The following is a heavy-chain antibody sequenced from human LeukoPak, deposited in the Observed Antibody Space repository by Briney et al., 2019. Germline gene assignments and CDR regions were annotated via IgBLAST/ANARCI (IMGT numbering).Heavy chain of an antibody. Sequence: GGSLRLSCAASGFTFSSYKMNWVRQAPGKGLEWVSSISGDSRYIYYADSLKGRFTISRDNAKNSLHLQMNSLRAEDTAVYCCARDPGTVADTYFDYWGPGTLVTVSS. V-gene: IGHV3-21*01. CDR3: ARDPGTVADTYFDY. CDR1: GFTFSSYK. D-gene: IGHD6-19*01. J-gene: IGHJ4*02. CDR2: ISGDSRYI.